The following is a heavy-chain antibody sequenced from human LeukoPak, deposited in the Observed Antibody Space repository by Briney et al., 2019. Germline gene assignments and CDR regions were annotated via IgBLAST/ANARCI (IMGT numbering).Heavy chain of an antibody. CDR3: PITMTRGVITT. V-gene: IGHV4-34*01. Sequence: SQTLSLTRAVYGGSFSGYYWSWVPQPPGKGLEWIGDINHSGTSTQHPSLKSRVTISVDTSKNQFSLKLSSVTAADTAVYYCPITMTRGVITTWGQGTLVTVSS. CDR2: INHSGTS. D-gene: IGHD3-10*01. J-gene: IGHJ4*02. CDR1: GGSFSGYY.